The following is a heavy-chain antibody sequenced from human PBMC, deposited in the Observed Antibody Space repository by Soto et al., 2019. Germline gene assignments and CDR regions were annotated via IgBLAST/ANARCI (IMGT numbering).Heavy chain of an antibody. CDR3: ARGGIAARPVDY. CDR1: GFTFSSYA. V-gene: IGHV3-23*01. Sequence: GGSLRLSCAASGFTFSSYAMSWVRQAPGKGLEWVSAISGSGGSTYYADSVKGRVTMTTDTSTSTAYMELRSLRSDDTAVYYCARGGIAARPVDYWGQGTLVTVSS. CDR2: ISGSGGST. D-gene: IGHD6-6*01. J-gene: IGHJ4*02.